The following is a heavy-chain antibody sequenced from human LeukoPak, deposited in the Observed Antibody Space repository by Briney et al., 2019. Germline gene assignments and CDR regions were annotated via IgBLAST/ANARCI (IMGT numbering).Heavy chain of an antibody. V-gene: IGHV4-59*08. CDR3: ARHNLRVTTVVTPGIYYYGMDV. Sequence: PSETLSLTRTVSGGSISSYYWSWIRQPPGKGLEWIGYIYYSGSTNYNPSLKSRVTISVDTSKNQFSLKLSSVTAADTAVYYCARHNLRVTTVVTPGIYYYGMDVWGQGTTVTVSS. CDR1: GGSISSYY. CDR2: IYYSGST. D-gene: IGHD4-23*01. J-gene: IGHJ6*02.